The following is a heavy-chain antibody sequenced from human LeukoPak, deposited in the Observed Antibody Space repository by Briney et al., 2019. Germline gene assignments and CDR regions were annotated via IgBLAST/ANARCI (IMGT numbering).Heavy chain of an antibody. D-gene: IGHD6-13*01. CDR1: GFTFSSYA. CDR3: ARDGSTIAAAGTAWFDP. J-gene: IGHJ5*02. CDR2: IWYDGSNK. Sequence: PGGSLRLSCAASGFTFSSYAMSWVRQAPGKGLEWVAVIWYDGSNKYYADSVKGRFTISRDNSKNTLYLQMNSLRAEDTAVYYCARDGSTIAAAGTAWFDPWGQGTQVTVSS. V-gene: IGHV3-33*08.